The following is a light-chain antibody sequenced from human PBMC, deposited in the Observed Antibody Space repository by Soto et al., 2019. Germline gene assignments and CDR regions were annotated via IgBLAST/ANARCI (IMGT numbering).Light chain of an antibody. J-gene: IGKJ5*01. Sequence: DIQLTQSPSFLSASIGDRVTIACLASQGSSTYLAWYQQRPGRAPKLLIYAASTLQRGVPSRFSGSGSGTEFTLTISSLQPEDFATYYCQQLYSYPITFGQGTRLEIK. CDR2: AAS. V-gene: IGKV1-9*01. CDR1: QGSSTY. CDR3: QQLYSYPIT.